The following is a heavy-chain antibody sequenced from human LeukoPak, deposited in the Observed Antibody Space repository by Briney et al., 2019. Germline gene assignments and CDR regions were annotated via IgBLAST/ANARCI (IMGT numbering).Heavy chain of an antibody. Sequence: GGSLRLSCAASGFTFSSYGMSWVRQAPGKGLEWVSGISGSDGSTNYADSVKGRFTISRENSKNTLYLQMNSLRAEDTAVYYCAKDSAKKYDDYWGQGTLVTVSS. J-gene: IGHJ4*02. CDR2: ISGSDGST. V-gene: IGHV3-23*01. CDR1: GFTFSSYG. CDR3: AKDSAKKYDDY. D-gene: IGHD2/OR15-2a*01.